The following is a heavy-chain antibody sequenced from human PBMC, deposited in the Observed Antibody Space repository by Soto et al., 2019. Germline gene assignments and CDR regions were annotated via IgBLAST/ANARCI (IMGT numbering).Heavy chain of an antibody. CDR1: GFTFDEYA. CDR2: INWNGGSK. CDR3: ARATQSYYDTRGYYSYFH. Sequence: PGGSLRLSCAASGFTFDEYALTWVRQAPGKGLEWVAGINWNGGSKGYADSVKGRFTISRDNAKSSLYLQMNNLRAEDTAFYFCARATQSYYDTRGYYSYFHWGQGA. V-gene: IGHV3-20*04. J-gene: IGHJ4*02. D-gene: IGHD3-22*01.